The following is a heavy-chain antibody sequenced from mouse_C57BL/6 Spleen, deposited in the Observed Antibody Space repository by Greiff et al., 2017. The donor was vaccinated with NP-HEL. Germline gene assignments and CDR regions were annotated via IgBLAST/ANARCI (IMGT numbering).Heavy chain of an antibody. J-gene: IGHJ2*01. D-gene: IGHD2-4*01. Sequence: EVKLVESGGGLVKPGGSLKLSCAASGFTFSDYGMHWVRQAPEKGLEWVAYISSGSSATNYADTVKGRFTMSRDNAKNTLFLQMTSLRSEDTAMYYCARRHDYAPFYYQGQGTTLTASS. V-gene: IGHV5-17*01. CDR1: GFTFSDYG. CDR2: ISSGSSAT. CDR3: ARRHDYAPFYY.